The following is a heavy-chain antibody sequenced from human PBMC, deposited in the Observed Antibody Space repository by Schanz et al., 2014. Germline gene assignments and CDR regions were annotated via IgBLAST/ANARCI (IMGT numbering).Heavy chain of an antibody. V-gene: IGHV3-53*01. CDR2: MYINSGST. CDR1: GFTVNTNY. D-gene: IGHD5-12*01. Sequence: EVQLVESGGGLIQPGGSLRLSCAVSGFTVNTNYMSWVRQAPGKGLEWISSMYINSGSTQYADSVKGRFIISRDSSKNTLFLQMNSLRAEDTAVYCCARDGGRDGYNLAFDVWGQGTTVTVSS. CDR3: ARDGGRDGYNLAFDV. J-gene: IGHJ6*02.